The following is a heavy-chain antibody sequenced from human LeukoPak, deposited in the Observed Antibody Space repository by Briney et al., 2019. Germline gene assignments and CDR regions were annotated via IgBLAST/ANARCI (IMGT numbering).Heavy chain of an antibody. V-gene: IGHV4-59*08. CDR2: IYFSGSS. J-gene: IGHJ4*02. D-gene: IGHD2-8*01. CDR1: GDSINGYY. CDR3: VRHDNGYFHY. Sequence: KPSETLTLTCTVSGDSINGYYWSWVRQPPGRGLEWIGYIYFSGSSRYNPSLESRLTLSVATSKNQFSLNLNSVTAADTAVYYCVRHDNGYFHYWGQGTLVTVSS.